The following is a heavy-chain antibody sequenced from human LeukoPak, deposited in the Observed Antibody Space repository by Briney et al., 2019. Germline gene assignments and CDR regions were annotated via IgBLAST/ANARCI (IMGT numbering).Heavy chain of an antibody. CDR2: IYYSGST. V-gene: IGHV4-59*01. CDR3: ANGYSSGIDAFDI. D-gene: IGHD6-19*01. Sequence: PSETLSLTCTVSGGSISSYYWSWIRQPPGKGLEWIGYIYYSGSTNYNPSLKSRVTISVDTSKNQFSLKLSSVTAADTAVYYCANGYSSGIDAFDIWGQGTMVTVSS. CDR1: GGSISSYY. J-gene: IGHJ3*02.